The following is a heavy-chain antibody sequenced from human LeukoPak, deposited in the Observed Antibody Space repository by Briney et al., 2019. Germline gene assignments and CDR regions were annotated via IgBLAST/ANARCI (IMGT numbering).Heavy chain of an antibody. CDR3: ARGSTARYYYDSSGYYRGAVDY. CDR2: ISAYNGNT. V-gene: IGHV1-18*01. D-gene: IGHD3-22*01. Sequence: ASVKVSCKASGYTFTTYGISWVRQAPGQGLEWMGWISAYNGNTNYAQKFQGRVTMTTDTSTSTAYMELRSLRSDDTAVYYCARGSTARYYYDSSGYYRGAVDYWGQGTLVTISS. CDR1: GYTFTTYG. J-gene: IGHJ4*02.